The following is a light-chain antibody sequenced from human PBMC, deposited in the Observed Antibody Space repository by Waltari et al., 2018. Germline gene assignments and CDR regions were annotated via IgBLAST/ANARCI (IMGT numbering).Light chain of an antibody. CDR2: DAS. CDR1: QSVSSY. Sequence: EIVLTQSPATLSLSPGERATLSCRASQSVSSYLAWYQQKPGQAPRLLSYDASNRATGIPARFSGSGSGTDFTRTISSLEPEDFAVYYCQQRSNWPPSITFGQGTRLEIK. V-gene: IGKV3-11*01. J-gene: IGKJ5*01. CDR3: QQRSNWPPSIT.